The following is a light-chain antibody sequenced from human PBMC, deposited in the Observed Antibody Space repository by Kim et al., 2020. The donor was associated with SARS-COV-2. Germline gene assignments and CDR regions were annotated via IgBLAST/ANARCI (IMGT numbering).Light chain of an antibody. V-gene: IGLV3-21*04. CDR2: YDS. J-gene: IGLJ2*01. Sequence: APGKTARFTCGGNNIGSKSVHWYQQKPGQAPVLVIYYDSDRTSGIPERFSGSNSGNTATLTISRVEAGDEADYYCQVWDSSSDHVVFGGGTQLTVL. CDR3: QVWDSSSDHVV. CDR1: NIGSKS.